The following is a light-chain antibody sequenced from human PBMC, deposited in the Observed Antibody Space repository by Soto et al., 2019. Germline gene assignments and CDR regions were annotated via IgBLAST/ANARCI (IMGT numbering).Light chain of an antibody. CDR2: AAS. J-gene: IGKJ4*01. CDR3: LQLNSYPLS. Sequence: IQMTQSPSSLSASVGDRVTITCRASQGIGNDLGWYQQKPGKAPKRLIYAASSLQSGVPSRFSGSGSGTEFTLIISSLQPEDFATYYCLQLNSYPLSFGGGTKVEIK. CDR1: QGIGND. V-gene: IGKV1-17*01.